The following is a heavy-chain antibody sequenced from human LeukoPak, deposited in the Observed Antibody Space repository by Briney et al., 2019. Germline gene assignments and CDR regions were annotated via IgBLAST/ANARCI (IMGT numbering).Heavy chain of an antibody. CDR1: GGTLSGYA. V-gene: IGHV1-69*04. Sequence: ASVKVSCTASGGTLSGYAISWVRQAPGQGLEWMGRIIPILGIANYAQKFQGRVTITAEKSTSTAYMELSRLRSADTAAYYCARGPSGQSIHKYWFDPWGQGTLVAVSS. J-gene: IGHJ5*02. CDR2: IIPILGIA. D-gene: IGHD6-6*01. CDR3: ARGPSGQSIHKYWFDP.